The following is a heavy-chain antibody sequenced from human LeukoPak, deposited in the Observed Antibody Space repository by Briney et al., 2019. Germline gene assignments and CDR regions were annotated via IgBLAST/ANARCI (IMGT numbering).Heavy chain of an antibody. Sequence: GESLQISCKASGYSFATYWFAWVRQMPGKGLEWMGIIYPGDSDTRYSPSFQGHVTISADKSISTAYLQWSSLKVSDTAMYYCARVVGSSTSDPMDVWGKGTTVTVSS. CDR2: IYPGDSDT. V-gene: IGHV5-51*01. CDR3: ARVVGSSTSDPMDV. J-gene: IGHJ6*03. D-gene: IGHD2-2*01. CDR1: GYSFATYW.